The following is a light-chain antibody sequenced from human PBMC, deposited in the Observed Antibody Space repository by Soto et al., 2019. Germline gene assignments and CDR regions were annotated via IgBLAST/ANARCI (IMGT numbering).Light chain of an antibody. CDR1: QSIGSNY. J-gene: IGKJ4*01. CDR2: DVS. Sequence: EIVLTQSPGTLSLSPGESATLSCRASQSIGSNYLAWYQQKPGQAPRLLIYDVSNRATGIPARFSGFGSGTDFTLTISSLEPEDFAVYYCQQRSDWPLTFGGGTKVDIK. CDR3: QQRSDWPLT. V-gene: IGKV3D-20*02.